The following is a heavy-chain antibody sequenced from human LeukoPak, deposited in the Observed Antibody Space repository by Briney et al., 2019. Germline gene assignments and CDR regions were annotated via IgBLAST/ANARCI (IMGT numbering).Heavy chain of an antibody. V-gene: IGHV1-69*01. D-gene: IGHD2-2*01. CDR2: IIPIFGTA. Sequence: SVKVSCKASGGTFSSYAISWVRQAPGQGLEWMGGIIPIFGTANYAQKFQGRVTITADESTSTAYMELSSLRSEDTAVYYCARDSLVVPAAIHAFDIWGQGTMVTVSS. CDR3: ARDSLVVPAAIHAFDI. CDR1: GGTFSSYA. J-gene: IGHJ3*02.